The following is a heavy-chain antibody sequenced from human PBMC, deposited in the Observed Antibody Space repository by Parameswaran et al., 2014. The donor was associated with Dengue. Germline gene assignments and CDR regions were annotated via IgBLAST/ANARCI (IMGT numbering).Heavy chain of an antibody. CDR3: ATRQRGVQLWPRENYYYGMDV. J-gene: IGHJ6*02. CDR2: INPSGGST. V-gene: IGHV1-46*01. D-gene: IGHD5-18*01. Sequence: WVRQAPGQGLEWMGIINPSGGSTSYAQKFQGRVTMTRDTSTSTVYMELSSLRSEDTAVYYCATRQRGVQLWPRENYYYGMDVWGQGTTVTVSS.